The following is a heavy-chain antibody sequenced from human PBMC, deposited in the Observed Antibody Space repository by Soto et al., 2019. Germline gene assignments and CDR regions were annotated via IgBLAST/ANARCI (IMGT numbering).Heavy chain of an antibody. V-gene: IGHV3-33*01. CDR2: IWYDGSNK. CDR1: GFTFSSYG. CDR3: ARGSTVTTDYYFDY. D-gene: IGHD4-17*01. Sequence: PGGSLRLSCAASGFTFSSYGMHWVRQAPGKGLEWVAVIWYDGSNKYYADSVKGRFTISRDNSKNTLYLQMNSLRAEDTAVYHCARGSTVTTDYYFDYWGQGTLVTVSS. J-gene: IGHJ4*02.